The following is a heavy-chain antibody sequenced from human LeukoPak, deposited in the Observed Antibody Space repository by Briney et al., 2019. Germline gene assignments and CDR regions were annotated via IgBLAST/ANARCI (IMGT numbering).Heavy chain of an antibody. J-gene: IGHJ5*02. D-gene: IGHD3-3*01. CDR2: INSDGSST. CDR3: ARRKDDLAFDP. Sequence: GGSLRLSCAASGFTFSSYWMHWVRQAPGKGLVWVSRINSDGSSTSYADSVKGRFTISRDNAKNTLYLQMNSLRAEDTAVYYCARRKDDLAFDPWGQGTLVNVSS. V-gene: IGHV3-74*01. CDR1: GFTFSSYW.